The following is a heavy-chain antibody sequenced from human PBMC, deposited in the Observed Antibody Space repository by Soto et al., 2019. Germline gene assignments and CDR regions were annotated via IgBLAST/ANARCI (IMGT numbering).Heavy chain of an antibody. J-gene: IGHJ6*02. CDR3: ARDPLGYSWMVLSYRMDV. V-gene: IGHV1-69*13. D-gene: IGHD4-4*01. CDR2: IIPIFGTA. Sequence: GASVKVSCKASGGTFSSYAISWVRQAPGQGLEWMGGIIPIFGTANYAQKFQGRVTITADESTSTAYMELSSLRSEDTAVYYCARDPLGYSWMVLSYRMDVWGQGTTVTVSS. CDR1: GGTFSSYA.